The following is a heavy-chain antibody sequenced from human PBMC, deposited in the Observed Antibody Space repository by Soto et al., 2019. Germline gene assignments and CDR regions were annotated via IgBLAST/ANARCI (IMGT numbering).Heavy chain of an antibody. CDR2: IWSDGSNK. Sequence: QVQLVESGGGVVQPGRSLRLSCAASGFTFSTYGMHWVRQAPGKGLEWVAVIWSDGSNKYYADSVKGRFTISRDISKNTLYLQMSSLRAEDTAVYYCARDSGHSFGSGFAYGMDVWGQGTTVTVSS. V-gene: IGHV3-33*01. CDR1: GFTFSTYG. CDR3: ARDSGHSFGSGFAYGMDV. J-gene: IGHJ6*02. D-gene: IGHD5-18*01.